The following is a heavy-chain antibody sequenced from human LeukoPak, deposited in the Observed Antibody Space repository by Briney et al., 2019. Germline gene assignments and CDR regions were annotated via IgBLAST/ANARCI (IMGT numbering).Heavy chain of an antibody. J-gene: IGHJ4*02. D-gene: IGHD3-22*01. CDR2: ISYDGTTK. Sequence: PGGSLRLSCEASGSTFRNYPVHWVRQAPGKGLEWVTVISYDGTTKYYADSVKGRFTISRDNSRNTLYLQMNNLRTEDTAVYYCASPYYYDGSSYYHFFDHWGQGTLVTVSS. CDR1: GSTFRNYP. V-gene: IGHV3-30*04. CDR3: ASPYYYDGSSYYHFFDH.